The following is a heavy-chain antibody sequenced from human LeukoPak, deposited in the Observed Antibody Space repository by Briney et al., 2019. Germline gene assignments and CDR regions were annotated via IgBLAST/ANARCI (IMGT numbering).Heavy chain of an antibody. J-gene: IGHJ4*02. CDR2: IYHSGST. Sequence: SETLSLTCAVSGGSISSSNWWSWVRQPPGKGLEWIGEIYHSGSTNYNPSLKSRVTISVDKSKNQFSLKLCSVTAADTAVYYCARYSYGYGGLFDYWGQGTLVTVSS. V-gene: IGHV4-4*02. D-gene: IGHD5-18*01. CDR3: ARYSYGYGGLFDY. CDR1: GGSISSSNW.